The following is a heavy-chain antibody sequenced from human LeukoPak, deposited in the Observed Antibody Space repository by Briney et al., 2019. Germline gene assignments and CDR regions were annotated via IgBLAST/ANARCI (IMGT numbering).Heavy chain of an antibody. Sequence: SVKVSRKASGGTFSSYAISWVRQAPGQGLEWMGGIIPIFGTANYAQKFQGRVTITADESTSTAYMELSSLRSEDTAVYYCARGPRTVTISESAGGVDYWGQGTLVTVSS. CDR3: ARGPRTVTISESAGGVDY. CDR2: IIPIFGTA. CDR1: GGTFSSYA. D-gene: IGHD4-17*01. V-gene: IGHV1-69*13. J-gene: IGHJ4*02.